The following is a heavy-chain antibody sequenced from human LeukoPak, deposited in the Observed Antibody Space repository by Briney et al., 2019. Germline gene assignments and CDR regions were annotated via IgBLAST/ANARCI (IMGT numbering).Heavy chain of an antibody. Sequence: ASVKVSCKASGYTFTSYAMNWVRQAPGQGLEWMGWINTNTGNPTYAQGFTGRFVFSLDTSVSTAYLQNSSLKAEDTAVYYCARGGTMLEAGRDLDYWGQGTLVTVSS. J-gene: IGHJ4*02. D-gene: IGHD3-22*01. CDR3: ARGGTMLEAGRDLDY. V-gene: IGHV7-4-1*02. CDR2: INTNTGNP. CDR1: GYTFTSYA.